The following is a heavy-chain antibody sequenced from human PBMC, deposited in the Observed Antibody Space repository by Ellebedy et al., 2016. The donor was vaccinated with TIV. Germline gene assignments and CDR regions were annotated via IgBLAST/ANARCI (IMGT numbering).Heavy chain of an antibody. Sequence: GSLRLSCAASGFTFSSYAMGWIRQPPGKGLEWIASVYYSGSTYYNPSLKSRVSVSVDTSKNQFSLKLSSVTAADTAVYYCARGGHFGELLISNWFDPWGQGTLVTVSS. CDR3: ARGGHFGELLISNWFDP. J-gene: IGHJ5*02. V-gene: IGHV4-39*01. CDR1: GFTFSSYA. D-gene: IGHD3-10*01. CDR2: VYYSGST.